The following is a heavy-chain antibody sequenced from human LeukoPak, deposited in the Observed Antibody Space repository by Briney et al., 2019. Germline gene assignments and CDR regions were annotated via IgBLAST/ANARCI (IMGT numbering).Heavy chain of an antibody. CDR1: VFTFSRYS. CDR2: ISSSSSFI. V-gene: IGHV3-21*01. D-gene: IGHD3-10*01. Sequence: KPRGSERLSCAASVFTFSRYSMNWVRQAPGKGLEWVSSISSSSSFIYYADSVKGRFTISRDNAKKSLYLQMNSLRAEDTAVYFCARTYDSGNYYDYWGQGTLVSVPS. J-gene: IGHJ4*02. CDR3: ARTYDSGNYYDY.